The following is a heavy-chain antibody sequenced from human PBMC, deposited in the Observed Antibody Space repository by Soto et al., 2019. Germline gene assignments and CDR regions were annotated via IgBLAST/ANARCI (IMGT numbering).Heavy chain of an antibody. CDR1: GFTFSNYA. Sequence: QVQLVESGGGVVQPGRSLSLSCAASGFTFSNYAIHWVRQAPGKGLEWVSVIWSDGSNKYYTDSVKGRFTISRDNSKNTVHLQMNSLRAEDTAVYYCVRDQTGSYPYNWFDPWGQGTLVTVSS. D-gene: IGHD1-26*01. CDR2: IWSDGSNK. J-gene: IGHJ5*02. CDR3: VRDQTGSYPYNWFDP. V-gene: IGHV3-33*01.